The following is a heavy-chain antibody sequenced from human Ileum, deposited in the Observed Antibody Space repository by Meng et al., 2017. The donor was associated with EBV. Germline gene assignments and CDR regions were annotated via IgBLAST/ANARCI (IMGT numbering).Heavy chain of an antibody. CDR1: GGTISSSNW. D-gene: IGHD6-19*01. J-gene: IGHJ4*02. CDR2: IYHSGST. V-gene: IGHV4-4*02. CDR3: ARVGQWLPIDY. Sequence: VRPQGSGPGLGKPSGTLSLTCAVSGGTISSSNWWSWVRQPPGKGLEWIGEIYHSGSTNYNPSLKSRVTISVDKSKNQFSLNLSSVTAADTAVYYCARVGQWLPIDYWGQGTLVTVSS.